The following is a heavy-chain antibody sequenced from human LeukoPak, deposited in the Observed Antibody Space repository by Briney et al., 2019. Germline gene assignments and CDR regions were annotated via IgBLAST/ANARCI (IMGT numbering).Heavy chain of an antibody. Sequence: PSETLSLTCTVSGGSISSYYWSWIRQPAGKGLEWIGRIYTSGSTNYNPSLKSRVTISVDTSKNQFSLKLSSVTAADTAVYYCARVYYDYVWGSYPTGFDYWGQGTLVTVSS. D-gene: IGHD3-16*02. CDR2: IYTSGST. V-gene: IGHV4-4*07. CDR1: GGSISSYY. J-gene: IGHJ4*02. CDR3: ARVYYDYVWGSYPTGFDY.